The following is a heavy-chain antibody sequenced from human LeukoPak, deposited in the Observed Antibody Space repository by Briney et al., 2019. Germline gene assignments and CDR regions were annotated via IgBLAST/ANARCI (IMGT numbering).Heavy chain of an antibody. CDR2: INPSGGST. CDR3: STDKGIASTPEPQYYFDY. D-gene: IGHD1-14*01. J-gene: IGHJ4*02. Sequence: ASVKVSCKASGYTFTSYYMHWVRQAPGQGLEWMGIINPSGGSTSYAQKFQGRVTMTRDTSTSTVYMELSHLTSEDTAGYYCSTDKGIASTPEPQYYFDYWGQRTLVTVST. CDR1: GYTFTSYY. V-gene: IGHV1-46*01.